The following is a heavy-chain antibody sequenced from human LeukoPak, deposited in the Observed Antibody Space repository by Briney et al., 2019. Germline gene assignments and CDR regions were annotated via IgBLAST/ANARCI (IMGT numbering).Heavy chain of an antibody. V-gene: IGHV3-23*01. D-gene: IGHD7-27*01. CDR2: ITTSDGNT. J-gene: IGHJ4*02. Sequence: GGSLRLSCAASGFTFSSYTMSWVRQAPGKGLEWVSTITTSDGNTYYADSVKGRFTVSRDNSKNTLFLQMNSLRAEDAAVYYCAKDGGLWVSAHWGDSWGRGTLVTVSS. CDR3: AKDGGLWVSAHWGDS. CDR1: GFTFSSYT.